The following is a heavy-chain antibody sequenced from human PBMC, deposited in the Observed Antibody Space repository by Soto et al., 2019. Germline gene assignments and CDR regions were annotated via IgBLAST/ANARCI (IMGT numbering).Heavy chain of an antibody. CDR3: ARDRGYGDYFAFDI. CDR1: GGSISSYY. Sequence: SETLSLTCTVSGGSISSYYWSWIRQPPGKGLEWIGYIYYSGSTNYNPSLKSRVTISVDTSKNQFSLKLSSVTAADTAVYYCARDRGYGDYFAFDIWGQGTMVTVSS. V-gene: IGHV4-59*01. D-gene: IGHD4-17*01. J-gene: IGHJ3*02. CDR2: IYYSGST.